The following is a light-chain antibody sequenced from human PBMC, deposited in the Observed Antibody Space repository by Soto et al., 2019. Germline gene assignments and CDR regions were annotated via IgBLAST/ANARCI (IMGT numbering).Light chain of an antibody. Sequence: QSALTQPRSVSGSPGQSVTISCTGTSSDVGAYNYVSWYQQHPGKPPKLMICDVSKRPSGVPDRFSDSKSGNAAAQTISGVQAEDEADYYCRSYARSYTWVFGGGTKVTVL. J-gene: IGLJ3*02. CDR3: RSYARSYTWV. CDR1: SSDVGAYNY. CDR2: DVS. V-gene: IGLV2-11*01.